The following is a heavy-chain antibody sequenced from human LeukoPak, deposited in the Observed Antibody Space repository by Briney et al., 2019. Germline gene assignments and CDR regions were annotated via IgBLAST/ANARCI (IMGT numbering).Heavy chain of an antibody. J-gene: IGHJ6*02. CDR2: ISGSGGST. Sequence: PGGSLRLSCAASGFTFSSYAMSWVRQAPGKGLEWVSAISGSGGSTYYADSVKGRFTISRDNSKNTLYLQMNSLRAEDTAVYYCAKVLVTAYYYYYAMDVWGQGTTVTVSS. D-gene: IGHD2-21*02. CDR3: AKVLVTAYYYYYAMDV. V-gene: IGHV3-23*01. CDR1: GFTFSSYA.